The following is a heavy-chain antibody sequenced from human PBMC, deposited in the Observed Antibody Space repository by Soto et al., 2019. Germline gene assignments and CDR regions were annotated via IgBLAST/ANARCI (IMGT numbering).Heavy chain of an antibody. V-gene: IGHV3-15*01. Sequence: RVWYRGSGGTFSSGWLSGFRQAPGKGLEWIGLIKSKTSGETTDYAAPVKGRFTISRDDSKTTIYLHMSSLRTEDTAMFFCAADVSTHGSGEFGYRGGGT. CDR1: GGTFSSGW. J-gene: IGHJ4*02. CDR2: IKSKTSGETT. D-gene: IGHD3-10*01. CDR3: AADVSTHGSGEFGY.